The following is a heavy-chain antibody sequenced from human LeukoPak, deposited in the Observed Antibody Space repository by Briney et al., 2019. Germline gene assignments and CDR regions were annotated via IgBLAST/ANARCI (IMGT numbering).Heavy chain of an antibody. CDR3: ARGYWGLMRYFDL. Sequence: SETLSLTCAVYGGSFSGYYWSWIRQPPGKGLEWIGEINHSGSTNYNPSLKSRVTISVDTSKNQFSLKLSSETAADTAVYYCARGYWGLMRYFDLWGRGTLVTVSS. D-gene: IGHD7-27*01. J-gene: IGHJ2*01. V-gene: IGHV4-34*01. CDR1: GGSFSGYY. CDR2: INHSGST.